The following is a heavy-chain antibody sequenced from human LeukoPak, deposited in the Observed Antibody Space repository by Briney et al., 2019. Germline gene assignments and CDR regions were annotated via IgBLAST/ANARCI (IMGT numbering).Heavy chain of an antibody. J-gene: IGHJ5*02. V-gene: IGHV4-34*01. CDR1: GGSFSGYY. D-gene: IGHD1-14*01. Sequence: PSETLSLTCAAYGGSFSGYYWSWIRQPPGKGLEWIGEINHSGSTNYNPSLKSRVTISVDTSKNQFSLKLSSVTAADTAVYYCARGGNVSWFDPWGQGTLVTVSS. CDR2: INHSGST. CDR3: ARGGNVSWFDP.